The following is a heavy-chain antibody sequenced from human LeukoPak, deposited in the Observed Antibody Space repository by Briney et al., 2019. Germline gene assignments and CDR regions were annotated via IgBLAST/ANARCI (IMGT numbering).Heavy chain of an antibody. V-gene: IGHV3-30*03. CDR2: ISYDGSNK. J-gene: IGHJ3*02. Sequence: GGSLRLSCAASGFTFSSYGMPWVRQAPGKGLEWVAVISYDGSNKYYADSAKGRFTISRDNSKNTLYLQMNSLRAEDTAVYYCADSSGYYDAYAFDIWGQGTMVTVSS. CDR1: GFTFSSYG. CDR3: ADSSGYYDAYAFDI. D-gene: IGHD3-22*01.